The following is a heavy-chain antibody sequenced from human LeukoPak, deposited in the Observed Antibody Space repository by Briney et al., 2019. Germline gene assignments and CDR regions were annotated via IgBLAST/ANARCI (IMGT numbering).Heavy chain of an antibody. V-gene: IGHV4-30-2*01. CDR2: IYHSGST. CDR1: GGSISSGGYS. Sequence: SQTLSLTCAVSGGSISSGGYSWSWIRQPPGKGLEWIGYIYHSGSTYYNPSLKSRVTISVDRSKNQFSLKLSSVTAADTAVYYCASSSTVTSASAGYFQHWGQGTLVTVSS. CDR3: ASSSTVTSASAGYFQH. D-gene: IGHD4-17*01. J-gene: IGHJ1*01.